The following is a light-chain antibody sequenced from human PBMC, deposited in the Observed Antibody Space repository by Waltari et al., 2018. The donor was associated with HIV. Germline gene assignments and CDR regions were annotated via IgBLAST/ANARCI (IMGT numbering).Light chain of an antibody. Sequence: DIVMAQSPLPSPVHLGQPASISCSSSHSLMHLDGTTFLSWRHQRPGQPPRVLIYKVSRRFSGVPDRFSGSGAGTDFTLKISRVEAEDVGVYYCMQTTEFPYTFGQGTKLEI. V-gene: IGKV2-24*01. CDR3: MQTTEFPYT. J-gene: IGKJ2*01. CDR1: HSLMHLDGTTF. CDR2: KVS.